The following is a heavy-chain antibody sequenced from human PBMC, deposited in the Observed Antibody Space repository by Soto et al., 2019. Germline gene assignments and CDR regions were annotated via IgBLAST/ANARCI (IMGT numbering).Heavy chain of an antibody. CDR2: IYYSGST. Sequence: PSETLSLTCTVSGGSISSGGYYWSRIRQHPGKGLEWIGNIYYSGSTYYNPSLKSRVTISVDTSKNQFSLKLSSVTAADTAVYYGARGGSYHSPVFDIWGKGKMVPVSS. CDR3: ARGGSYHSPVFDI. J-gene: IGHJ3*02. V-gene: IGHV4-31*03. CDR1: GGSISSGGYY. D-gene: IGHD3-10*01.